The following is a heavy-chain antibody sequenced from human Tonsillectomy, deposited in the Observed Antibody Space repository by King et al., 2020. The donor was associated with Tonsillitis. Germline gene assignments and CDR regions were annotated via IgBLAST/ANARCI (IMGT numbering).Heavy chain of an antibody. D-gene: IGHD1-26*01. J-gene: IGHJ2*01. V-gene: IGHV3-74*01. CDR3: ARGIAGARYFDL. CDR2: ITSDGSGRFTDGGSGT. CDR1: GFTFSDYW. Sequence: QLVQSGGGLVQPGGSLRLSCAASGFTFSDYWMHWVRQAPGKGLVWVSRITSDGSGRFTDGGSGTIYADSVKGRFTISRDNAKSTVFVEMNSLRVEDTAVYYCARGIAGARYFDLWGRGTLVTVSS.